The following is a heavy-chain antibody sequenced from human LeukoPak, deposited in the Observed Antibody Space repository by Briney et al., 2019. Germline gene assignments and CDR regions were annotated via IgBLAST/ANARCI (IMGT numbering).Heavy chain of an antibody. D-gene: IGHD2-15*01. V-gene: IGHV4-59*01. CDR1: GGSLSGFY. Sequence: PSETLSPTCTVSGGSLSGFYWSWIRQPPGMALEWIGYIYYSGTTNYNPSLKSRVTISVDTSKNQFSLKLSSVTAADTAVYYCARGGSRIANWFDPWGQGTLVTVSS. J-gene: IGHJ5*02. CDR2: IYYSGTT. CDR3: ARGGSRIANWFDP.